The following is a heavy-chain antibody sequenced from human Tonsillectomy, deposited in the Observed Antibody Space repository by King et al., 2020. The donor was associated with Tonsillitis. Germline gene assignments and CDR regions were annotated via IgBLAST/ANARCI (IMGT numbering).Heavy chain of an antibody. V-gene: IGHV4-59*01. CDR1: GGSIRSYY. CDR2: IYYSGST. CDR3: ARGRGIRTWGGSGTSYFDY. D-gene: IGHD3-10*01. Sequence: LQLQESGPGLVKPSETLSLTCTVSGGSIRSYYWNWVRQPPGKGLEWIGDIYYSGSTNYNPSLKSRVTISVDTSKNQFSLKLSSVTAADTAVYYCARGRGIRTWGGSGTSYFDYWGQGTLVTVSS. J-gene: IGHJ4*02.